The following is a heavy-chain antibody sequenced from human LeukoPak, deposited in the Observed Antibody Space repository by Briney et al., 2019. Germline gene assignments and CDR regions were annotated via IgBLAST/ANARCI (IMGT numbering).Heavy chain of an antibody. CDR3: ASTYYDSSARYGSY. D-gene: IGHD3-22*01. Sequence: PSETLSLTCTVSGGSISSGSYYWSWIRQPAGKGLEWIGRIYTSGSTNYNPSLKSRVTISVDTSKNQFSLKLSSVTAADTAVYYCASTYYDSSARYGSYWGQGTLVTVSS. V-gene: IGHV4-61*02. CDR2: IYTSGST. CDR1: GGSISSGSYY. J-gene: IGHJ4*02.